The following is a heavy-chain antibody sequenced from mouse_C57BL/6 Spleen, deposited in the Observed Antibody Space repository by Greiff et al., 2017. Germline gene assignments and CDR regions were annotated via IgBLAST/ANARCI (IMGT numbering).Heavy chain of an antibody. CDR3: ARIGSPWYFDV. CDR1: GYTFTSYW. D-gene: IGHD1-1*01. CDR2: IDPSDSET. V-gene: IGHV1-52*01. J-gene: IGHJ1*03. Sequence: VQLQQPGAELVRPGSSVKLSCKASGYTFTSYWMHWVKQRPIQGLEWIGNIDPSDSETHYNQKFKDKATLTVDKSSSTAYMQLSSLTSEDSAVYYCARIGSPWYFDVWGTGTTVTVSS.